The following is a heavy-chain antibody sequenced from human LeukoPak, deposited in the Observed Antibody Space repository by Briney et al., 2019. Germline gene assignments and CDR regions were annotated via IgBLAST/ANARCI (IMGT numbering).Heavy chain of an antibody. CDR1: GGSISSGGYY. V-gene: IGHV4-61*08. CDR2: IYYSGST. D-gene: IGHD4-17*01. CDR3: ATMVTVKGSYGMDV. Sequence: SETLSLTCTVSGGSISSGGYYWTWIRQHPGKGLEWIGYIYYSGSTNYNPSLKSRVTISVDTSKNQFSLKLSSVTAADTAVYYCATMVTVKGSYGMDVWGQGTTVTVSS. J-gene: IGHJ6*02.